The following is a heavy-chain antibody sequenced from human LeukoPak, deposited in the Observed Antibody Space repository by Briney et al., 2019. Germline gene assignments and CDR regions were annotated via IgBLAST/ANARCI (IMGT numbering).Heavy chain of an antibody. Sequence: GGSLRLSCAASGFTFSSYSMNWVRQAPGKGLEWVSSISSSSSYIYYADSVKGRFTISRDNAKNSLYLQMNSLRAEDTAVYYCETRWCSGGSCLFDYWGQGTLVTISS. V-gene: IGHV3-21*01. CDR3: ETRWCSGGSCLFDY. CDR2: ISSSSSYI. D-gene: IGHD2-15*01. CDR1: GFTFSSYS. J-gene: IGHJ4*02.